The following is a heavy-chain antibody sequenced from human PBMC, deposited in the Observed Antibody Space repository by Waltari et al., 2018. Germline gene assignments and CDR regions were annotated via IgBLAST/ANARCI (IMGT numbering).Heavy chain of an antibody. D-gene: IGHD2-8*02. CDR3: ARAGLGYYFDY. CDR2: INTDGSST. J-gene: IGHJ4*02. V-gene: IGHV3-74*01. CDR1: GFTFSSYW. Sequence: EVQLVESGGGLVQPGGSLRLSCQASGFTFSSYWMHWVRQAPGKGLVWVSRINTDGSSTSYADSVKGRFTISRDNAKNTLYLQMNSLRAEDTAVYYCARAGLGYYFDYWGQGTLVTVSS.